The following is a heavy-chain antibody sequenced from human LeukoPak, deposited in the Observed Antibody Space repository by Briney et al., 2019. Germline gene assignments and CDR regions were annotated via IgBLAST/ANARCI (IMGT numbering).Heavy chain of an antibody. V-gene: IGHV3-23*01. CDR3: AKDDAIPWYFDY. CDR1: GFTFSSYA. Sequence: GSLRLSCAASGFTFSSYAMSWVRQAPGRGLEWVSAISGSGGSTYYADSVKGRFTISRDNSKNTLYLQMNSLRAEDTAVYYCAKDDAIPWYFDYWGQGTLVTVSS. CDR2: ISGSGGST. J-gene: IGHJ4*02.